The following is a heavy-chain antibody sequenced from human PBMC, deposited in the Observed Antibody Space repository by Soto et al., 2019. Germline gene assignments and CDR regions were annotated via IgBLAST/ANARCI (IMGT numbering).Heavy chain of an antibody. V-gene: IGHV3-23*01. Sequence: EVQLLESGGDLVQPGGSLRLSCAASGFIFSNYAMTWVRQAPGKGPEWVSTFTSGGSTYYRDTVKGRFTISRDNSKNTLYLQMNSLRAADTAVYYCARTDEYNSQSSGWANRFDYWGQGTLVTVSS. D-gene: IGHD6-19*01. CDR3: ARTDEYNSQSSGWANRFDY. CDR2: FTSGGST. CDR1: GFIFSNYA. J-gene: IGHJ4*02.